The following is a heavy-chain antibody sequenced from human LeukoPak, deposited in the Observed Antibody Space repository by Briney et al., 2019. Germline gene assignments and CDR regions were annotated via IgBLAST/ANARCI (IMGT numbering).Heavy chain of an antibody. V-gene: IGHV4-59*08. CDR3: ARARGGYCSSTSCYRQSEYYFDY. J-gene: IGHJ4*02. D-gene: IGHD2-2*02. CDR2: IYYSGST. CDR1: GGSISIYY. Sequence: PSETLSLTCTVSGGSISIYYWSWIRQPPGKGLEWIGYIYYSGSTNYNPSLKSRVTISVDTSKNQFSLKLSSVTAADTAVYYCARARGGYCSSTSCYRQSEYYFDYWGQGTLVTVSS.